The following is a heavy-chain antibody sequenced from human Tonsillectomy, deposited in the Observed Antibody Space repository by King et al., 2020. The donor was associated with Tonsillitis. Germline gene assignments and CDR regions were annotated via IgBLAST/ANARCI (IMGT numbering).Heavy chain of an antibody. CDR3: AGDPRGTGPGKYYYAMDV. CDR1: GYTFTDYY. V-gene: IGHV1-2*02. J-gene: IGHJ6*02. D-gene: IGHD1/OR15-1a*01. Sequence: VQLVESGAEVKKPGASVKVSCKASGYTFTDYYMHWLRQAPGQGLEWMGWINPNNGGTTYAQKFQGRVTMTRDTSISSVFLELSRPTSDDTAVYQCAGDPRGTGPGKYYYAMDVWAKGPRSPSP. CDR2: INPNNGGT.